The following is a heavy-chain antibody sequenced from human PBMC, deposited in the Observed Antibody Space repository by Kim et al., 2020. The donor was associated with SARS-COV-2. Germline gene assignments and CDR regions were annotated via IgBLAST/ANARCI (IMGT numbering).Heavy chain of an antibody. V-gene: IGHV3-30*07. CDR3: ARDFATLLWFGEFYS. Sequence: DSVKGRFSISRDNSKTTMNLQMSSLRAEDTAVYYWARDFATLLWFGEFYSWGQGTLVTVSS. D-gene: IGHD3-10*01. J-gene: IGHJ4*02.